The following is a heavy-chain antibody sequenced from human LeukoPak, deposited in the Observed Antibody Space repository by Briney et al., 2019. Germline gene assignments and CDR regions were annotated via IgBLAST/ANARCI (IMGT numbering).Heavy chain of an antibody. CDR2: ISSSGSAM. CDR3: ARGTYGEYGGPAY. V-gene: IGHV3-48*02. D-gene: IGHD4-17*01. Sequence: PGGSLRLSCAASGFXFSNYCMNWVRQAPGKGLEWVSYISSSGSAMYYADSVRGRFTISRDNAENSLFLQMNSLRDEDTAVYYCARGTYGEYGGPAYWGQGTLVTVSS. CDR1: GFXFSNYC. J-gene: IGHJ4*02.